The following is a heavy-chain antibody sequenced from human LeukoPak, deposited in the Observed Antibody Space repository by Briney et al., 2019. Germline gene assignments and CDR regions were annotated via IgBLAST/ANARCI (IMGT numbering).Heavy chain of an antibody. V-gene: IGHV4-34*01. Sequence: SETLSLTCAVYGGSFSGYYWSWVRQPPGKGPEWIGEINHSGSTNYNPSLKSRVTISVDTSKNQFSLKLSSATAADTAVYYCARDRVQAPYYMDVWGKGTTVTVSS. D-gene: IGHD3-16*02. CDR3: ARDRVQAPYYMDV. CDR2: INHSGST. CDR1: GGSFSGYY. J-gene: IGHJ6*03.